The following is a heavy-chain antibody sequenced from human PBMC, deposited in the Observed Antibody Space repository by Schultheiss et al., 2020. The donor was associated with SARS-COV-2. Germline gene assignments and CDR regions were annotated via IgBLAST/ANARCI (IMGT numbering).Heavy chain of an antibody. Sequence: ASVKVSCKASGFTFTGYYIHWVRQAPGQGLEWMGWINPNSGGTNYAQKFQGRVTMTRDTSTSTVYMEMSRLKSDDTAVYYCARNPGSSGYSRGIDYWGQGTLVTVSS. CDR1: GFTFTGYY. CDR2: INPNSGGT. V-gene: IGHV1-2*02. J-gene: IGHJ4*02. D-gene: IGHD3-22*01. CDR3: ARNPGSSGYSRGIDY.